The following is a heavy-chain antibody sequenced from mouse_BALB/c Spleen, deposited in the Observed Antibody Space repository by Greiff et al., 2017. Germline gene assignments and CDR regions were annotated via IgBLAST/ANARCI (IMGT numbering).Heavy chain of an antibody. CDR3: ARGEDLDAMDY. Sequence: EVQLVESGGGLVKPGGSLKLSCAASGFTFSSYAMSWVRQTPEKRLEWVASISSGGSTYYPDSVKGRFTISRDNARNILYLQMSSLRSEDTAMYYCARGEDLDAMDYWGQGTSVTVSS. CDR1: GFTFSSYA. V-gene: IGHV5-6-5*01. J-gene: IGHJ4*01. CDR2: ISSGGST.